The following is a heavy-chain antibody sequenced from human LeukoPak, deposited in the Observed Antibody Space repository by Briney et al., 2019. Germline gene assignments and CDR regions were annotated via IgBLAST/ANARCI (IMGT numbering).Heavy chain of an antibody. CDR2: IYHSGST. V-gene: IGHV4-38-2*01. CDR3: ASGKYYYDSSGSDY. Sequence: SETLSLTCAVSGYSLSSGYYWGWIRQPPGKGLEWIGSIYHSGSTYYNPSLKSRVTISVDTSKNQFSLKLSSVTAADTAVYYCASGKYYYDSSGSDYWGQGTLVTVSS. J-gene: IGHJ4*02. D-gene: IGHD3-22*01. CDR1: GYSLSSGYY.